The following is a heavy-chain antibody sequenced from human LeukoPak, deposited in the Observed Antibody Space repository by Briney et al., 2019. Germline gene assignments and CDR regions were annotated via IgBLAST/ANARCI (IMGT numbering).Heavy chain of an antibody. V-gene: IGHV4-59*01. D-gene: IGHD5-18*01. CDR2: IFYDGST. CDR1: GGSFSTYF. CDR3: ARATRDTDMVGWFSDL. Sequence: SGTLSLTCAVSGGSFSTYFWGWIRQPPGKGRDGIGTIFYDGSTNYNPSLKSRVTISVDTSKNQFSLKLRSVTAADTAVYYCARATRDTDMVGWFSDLWCRGTLVIVSS. J-gene: IGHJ2*01.